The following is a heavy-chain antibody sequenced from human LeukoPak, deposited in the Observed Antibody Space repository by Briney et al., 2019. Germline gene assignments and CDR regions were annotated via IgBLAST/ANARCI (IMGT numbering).Heavy chain of an antibody. V-gene: IGHV1-2*02. J-gene: IGHJ4*02. Sequence: ASVKVSSKASRYTFTGYYMHWVRHAPGQRLGWMGWINTKRGVTNYAQKFQGRVTKTRDTSISTASMALSRLRSDETAVYYCARDGAYGDYPGYWGQGTLVTVSS. CDR1: RYTFTGYY. CDR3: ARDGAYGDYPGY. D-gene: IGHD4-17*01. CDR2: INTKRGVT.